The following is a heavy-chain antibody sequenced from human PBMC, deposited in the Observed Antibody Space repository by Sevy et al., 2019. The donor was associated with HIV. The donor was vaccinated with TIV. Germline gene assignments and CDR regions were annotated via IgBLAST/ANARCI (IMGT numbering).Heavy chain of an antibody. D-gene: IGHD1-26*01. CDR1: GGTFSSYA. Sequence: ASVKVSCKASGGTFSSYAISWVRQAPGQGLEWMGGIIPIFGTANYAQKFQGRVTITADESTSTAYMELSSLRSEDTAVYCCARDRGVGATSAYFDYWGQGTLVTVS. V-gene: IGHV1-69*13. CDR2: IIPIFGTA. J-gene: IGHJ4*02. CDR3: ARDRGVGATSAYFDY.